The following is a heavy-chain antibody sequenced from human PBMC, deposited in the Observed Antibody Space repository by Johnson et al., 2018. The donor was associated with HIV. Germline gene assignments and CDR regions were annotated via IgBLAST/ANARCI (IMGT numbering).Heavy chain of an antibody. V-gene: IGHV3-33*08. D-gene: IGHD3-22*01. J-gene: IGHJ3*02. CDR2: IWYDGSNK. CDR3: ARDRSITMIVVVSGAFDI. Sequence: QVQLVESGGGVVRPGGSLRLSCAASGFTFDDYGMSWVRQAPGKGLEWVAVIWYDGSNKYYADSVKGRFTISRDNSKNTLYLQMNSLRAEDTAVYYCARDRSITMIVVVSGAFDIWGQGTMVTVSS. CDR1: GFTFDDYG.